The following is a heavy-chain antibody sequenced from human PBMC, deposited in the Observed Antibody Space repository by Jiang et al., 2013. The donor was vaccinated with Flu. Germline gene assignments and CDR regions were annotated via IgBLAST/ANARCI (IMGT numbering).Heavy chain of an antibody. CDR1: GYTFTSYA. D-gene: IGHD3-10*01. CDR3: AREKTSRAYGSGTYDYFGMDV. V-gene: IGHV1-3*01. Sequence: GAEVKKPGASVRVSCKASGYTFTSYAMHWVRQAPGQRLEWMGWINAGNGNTKYSQKFQGRVTITRDTSASTAYMELSSLRSGDTAVYYCAREKTSRAYGSGTYDYFGMDVWGQGT. CDR2: INAGNGNT. J-gene: IGHJ6*02.